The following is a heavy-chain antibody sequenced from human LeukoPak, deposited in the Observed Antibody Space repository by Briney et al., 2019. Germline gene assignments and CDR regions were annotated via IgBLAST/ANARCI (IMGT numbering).Heavy chain of an antibody. CDR2: ISAYNGNT. CDR1: GYTFTSYG. D-gene: IGHD3-9*01. J-gene: IGHJ5*02. CDR3: ARINPLRYFDWSKRETPNWFDP. Sequence: ASVKVSCTASGYTFTSYGISWVRQAPGQGLEWMGWISAYNGNTNYAQKLQGRVTMTTDTSTSTAYMELRSLRSDDTAVYYCARINPLRYFDWSKRETPNWFDPWGQGTLVTVSS. V-gene: IGHV1-18*01.